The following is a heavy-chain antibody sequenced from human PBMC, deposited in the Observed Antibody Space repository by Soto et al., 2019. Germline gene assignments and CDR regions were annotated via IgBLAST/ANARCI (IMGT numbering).Heavy chain of an antibody. CDR3: ARVFDSSGYYYVLGAFDI. Sequence: QVQLVQSGAEVKKPGSSVKVSCKASGGTFSSYAISWVRQAPGQGLEWMGGIIPIFGTANYAQKFQGRVTITADKSTSTAYMELSSLRSEDTAVYYCARVFDSSGYYYVLGAFDIWGQGTMVTVSS. CDR1: GGTFSSYA. D-gene: IGHD3-22*01. V-gene: IGHV1-69*06. CDR2: IIPIFGTA. J-gene: IGHJ3*02.